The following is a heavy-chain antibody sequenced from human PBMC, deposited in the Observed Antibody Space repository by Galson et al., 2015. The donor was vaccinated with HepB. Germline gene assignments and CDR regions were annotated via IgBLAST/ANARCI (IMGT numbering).Heavy chain of an antibody. CDR2: IKSKTDGGTT. CDR3: TTDQVGGWGLCTGGVCNRRFY. J-gene: IGHJ4*02. CDR1: GFTFSNAW. V-gene: IGHV3-15*01. D-gene: IGHD2-8*02. Sequence: SLRLSCAASGFTFSNAWMSWVRQAPGKGLEWVGRIKSKTDGGTTDYAAPVKGRFTISRDDSKNTLYLQMNSLKTEDTAVYYCTTDQVGGWGLCTGGVCNRRFYWGQGTLVTVSS.